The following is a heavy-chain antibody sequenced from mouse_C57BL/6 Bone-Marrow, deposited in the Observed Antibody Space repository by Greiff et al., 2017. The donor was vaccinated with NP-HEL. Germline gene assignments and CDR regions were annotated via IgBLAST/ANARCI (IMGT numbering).Heavy chain of an antibody. D-gene: IGHD1-1*01. CDR3: ARVPLYYYGSSPIDY. Sequence: QVQLQQSGAELARPGASVKLSCKASGYTFTSYGISWVKQRTGQGLEWIGEIYPRSGNTYYNEKFKGKATLTADKSSSTAYMELRSLTSEDSAVYVCARVPLYYYGSSPIDYWGQGTTLTVSS. CDR2: IYPRSGNT. J-gene: IGHJ2*01. CDR1: GYTFTSYG. V-gene: IGHV1-81*01.